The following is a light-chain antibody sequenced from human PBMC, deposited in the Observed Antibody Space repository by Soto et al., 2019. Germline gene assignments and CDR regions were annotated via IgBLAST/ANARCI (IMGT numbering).Light chain of an antibody. V-gene: IGKV3-20*01. CDR1: QSVSNNY. CDR2: GAF. CDR3: QQYNNWLGT. J-gene: IGKJ2*01. Sequence: EIVLTQSPGTLSLSPGERATLSCRASQSVSNNYLAWYQQKSGQAPRLLIYGAFSRANGIPVRFSGSASGTDFTLIISRLEPEDVAVYYCQQYNNWLGTFGQGTKVDIK.